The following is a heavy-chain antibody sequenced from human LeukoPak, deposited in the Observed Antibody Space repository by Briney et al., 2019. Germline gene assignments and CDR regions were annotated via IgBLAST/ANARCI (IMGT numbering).Heavy chain of an antibody. Sequence: PGGSLRLSCAASGFTFSRYAMSWVRQAPGKGLEWVSTISSIDGKTYYTDSVKGRFTISRDNSKNTLSLQMNSLRAEDTAVYYCGNIITMIRETVGYFQHWGQGTLVTVSS. V-gene: IGHV3-23*01. D-gene: IGHD3-10*01. CDR1: GFTFSRYA. CDR3: GNIITMIRETVGYFQH. CDR2: ISSIDGKT. J-gene: IGHJ1*01.